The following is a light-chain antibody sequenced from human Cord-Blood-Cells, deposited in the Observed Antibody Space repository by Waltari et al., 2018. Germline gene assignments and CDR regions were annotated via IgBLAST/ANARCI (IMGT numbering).Light chain of an antibody. CDR3: QQYNSYWYT. CDR2: KAS. CDR1: QSISSW. J-gene: IGKJ2*01. Sequence: RVTITCRASQSISSWLAWYQQKPGKAPKLLIYKASSLESGVPSRFSGSGSGKEFTLTISSLQPDDFATYYCQQYNSYWYTFGQGTKLEIK. V-gene: IGKV1-5*03.